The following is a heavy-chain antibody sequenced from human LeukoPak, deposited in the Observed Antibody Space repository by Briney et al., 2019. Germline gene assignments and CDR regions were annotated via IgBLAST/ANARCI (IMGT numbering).Heavy chain of an antibody. CDR2: IIPIFDTA. Sequence: ASVKVSCKASGGTFSSYSISWVRQAPGQGLEWMGGIIPIFDTADYAQKFQGRVPITADEATSTAYMELSSLRYEDTAVFYCARISLGAIWGYYYGMDVWGQGTTVTVSS. V-gene: IGHV1-69*13. CDR1: GGTFSSYS. J-gene: IGHJ6*02. CDR3: ARISLGAIWGYYYGMDV. D-gene: IGHD1-26*01.